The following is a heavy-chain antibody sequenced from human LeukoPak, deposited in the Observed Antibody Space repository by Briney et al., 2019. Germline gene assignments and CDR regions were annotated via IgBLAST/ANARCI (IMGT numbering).Heavy chain of an antibody. CDR3: ARRPRANSGGTRGYYFDY. V-gene: IGHV4-34*01. J-gene: IGHJ4*02. D-gene: IGHD2-15*01. Sequence: SETLSLTCAVYGGSFSGYYWSWIRQPPGKGLEWIGEINHSGSTNYNPSLKSRVTISVDTSKNQFSLNLSSVTAADTAVYYCARRPRANSGGTRGYYFDYWGQGTLVTVSS. CDR1: GGSFSGYY. CDR2: INHSGST.